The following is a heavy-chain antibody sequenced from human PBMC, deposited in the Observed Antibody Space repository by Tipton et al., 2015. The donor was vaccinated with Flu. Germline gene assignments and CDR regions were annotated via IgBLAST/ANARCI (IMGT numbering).Heavy chain of an antibody. Sequence: SLRLSCAASGFTFSSYSMNWVRQAPGKGLEWVSSISSSSSYIYYADSVKGRFTISRDNAKNSLYLQMNSLRAEDTAVYYCARENWELLDYFDYWGQGTLATVSS. J-gene: IGHJ4*02. CDR3: ARENWELLDYFDY. V-gene: IGHV3-21*01. CDR2: ISSSSSYI. D-gene: IGHD1-26*01. CDR1: GFTFSSYS.